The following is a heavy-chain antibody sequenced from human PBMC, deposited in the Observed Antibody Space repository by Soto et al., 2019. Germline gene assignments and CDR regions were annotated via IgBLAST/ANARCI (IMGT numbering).Heavy chain of an antibody. CDR3: ASQPRFRVTPVWAHY. J-gene: IGHJ4*02. V-gene: IGHV4-39*01. CDR1: GGSISSSSYY. Sequence: SETLSLTCTVSGGSISSSSYYWGWIRQPPGKGLEWIGSIYYSGSTYYNPSLKSRVTISGDTSKNQFSLKLSSVTAADTAVYYCASQPRFRVTPVWAHYLGQGTLVTVSS. CDR2: IYYSGST. D-gene: IGHD3-10*01.